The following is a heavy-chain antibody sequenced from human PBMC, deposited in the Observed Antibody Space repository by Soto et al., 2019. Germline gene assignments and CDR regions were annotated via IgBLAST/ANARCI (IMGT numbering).Heavy chain of an antibody. V-gene: IGHV1-2*02. J-gene: IGHJ4*02. D-gene: IGHD3-22*01. CDR3: ARDQGGKQYYASSIYYYYLGH. Sequence: ASVKVSCKTSGFTFTSYYIHWVRQAPGQGLEWMGWINPNTGGTNYAQKFRGRVAMTRDTSISTAYMELSSLKSDDTAVYYCARDQGGKQYYASSIYYYYLGHWGQGSLGTVSS. CDR1: GFTFTSYY. CDR2: INPNTGGT.